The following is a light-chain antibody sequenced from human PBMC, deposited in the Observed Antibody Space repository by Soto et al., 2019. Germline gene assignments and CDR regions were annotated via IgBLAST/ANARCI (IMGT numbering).Light chain of an antibody. J-gene: IGLJ1*01. V-gene: IGLV2-14*03. CDR3: SSYTNTSTLV. CDR2: EVS. Sequence: QSVLTQPASVSGSPGQSITISCAGTSSDLGDYKYVSWYQQHPDKAPKLILYEVSRRPSGVSNRFSGSKSGNTASLTISGLLAEDEADYSCSSYTNTSTLVFGTGTKLTVL. CDR1: SSDLGDYKY.